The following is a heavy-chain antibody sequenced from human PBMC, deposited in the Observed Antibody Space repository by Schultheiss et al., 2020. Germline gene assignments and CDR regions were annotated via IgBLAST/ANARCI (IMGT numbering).Heavy chain of an antibody. CDR2: IYYSGST. J-gene: IGHJ4*02. CDR1: GGSISSSSYY. CDR3: ARVGASGIPFDY. V-gene: IGHV4-39*07. Sequence: SETLSLTCTVSGGSISSSSYYWGWIRQPPGKGLEWIGSIYYSGSTYYNPSLKSRVTISVDTSKNQFSLKLSSVTAADTAVYYCARVGASGIPFDYWGQGTLVTVSS. D-gene: IGHD1-26*01.